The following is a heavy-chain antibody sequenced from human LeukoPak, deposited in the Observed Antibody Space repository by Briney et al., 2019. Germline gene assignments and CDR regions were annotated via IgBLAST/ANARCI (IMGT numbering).Heavy chain of an antibody. CDR1: GGSFSGYY. CDR3: ARDDGIAARPFDY. J-gene: IGHJ4*02. V-gene: IGHV4-34*01. D-gene: IGHD6-6*01. CDR2: INHSGST. Sequence: SETLSLTCAVYGGSFSGYYWSWIRQPPGKGLEWIGEINHSGSTNYNPSLKSRVTISVDTSKNQFSLKLSSVTAADTAVYYCARDDGIAARPFDYWGQGTLVTISS.